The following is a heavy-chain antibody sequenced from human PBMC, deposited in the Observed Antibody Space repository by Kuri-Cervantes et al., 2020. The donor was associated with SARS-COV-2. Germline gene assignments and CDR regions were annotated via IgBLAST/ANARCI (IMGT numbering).Heavy chain of an antibody. CDR3: ARPSTPGAFDI. CDR1: GYSFTSYW. CDR2: IYPGDSDT. J-gene: IGHJ3*02. V-gene: IGHV5-51*01. Sequence: KVSCYGSGYSFTSYWIDWVRHLPGKGLGWKGIIYPGDSDTRYSTSSQGQFTISSDKSISTAYLQWSSLKASDTAMYYCARPSTPGAFDIWGQGTRVTVSS. D-gene: IGHD5/OR15-5a*01.